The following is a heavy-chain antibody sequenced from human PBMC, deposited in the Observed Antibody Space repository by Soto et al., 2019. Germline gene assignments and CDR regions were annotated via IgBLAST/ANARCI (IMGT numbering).Heavy chain of an antibody. V-gene: IGHV3-23*01. CDR1: VFAFSSYD. CDR3: AKAPLGYSSGWYNY. D-gene: IGHD6-19*01. CDR2: ISGSGGST. J-gene: IGHJ4*02. Sequence: GGSLRLSCAASVFAFSSYDMKWFRQAPGKGLEWVSAISGSGGSTYYADSVKGRFTISRDNSKNTLYLQMNSLRAEDTAVYYCAKAPLGYSSGWYNYWGQGTLVTVSS.